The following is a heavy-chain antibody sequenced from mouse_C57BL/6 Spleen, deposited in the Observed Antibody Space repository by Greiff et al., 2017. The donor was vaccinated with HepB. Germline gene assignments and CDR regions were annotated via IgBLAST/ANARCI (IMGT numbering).Heavy chain of an antibody. J-gene: IGHJ3*01. CDR2: ISYDGSN. V-gene: IGHV3-6*01. Sequence: ESGPGLVKPSQSLSLTCSVTGYSITSGYYWNWIRQFPGNKLEWMGYISYDGSNNYNPSLKNRISITRDTSKNQFFLKLNSVTTEDTATYYCARGGYYDYDRAWFAYWGQGTLVTVSA. CDR3: ARGGYYDYDRAWFAY. D-gene: IGHD2-4*01. CDR1: GYSITSGYY.